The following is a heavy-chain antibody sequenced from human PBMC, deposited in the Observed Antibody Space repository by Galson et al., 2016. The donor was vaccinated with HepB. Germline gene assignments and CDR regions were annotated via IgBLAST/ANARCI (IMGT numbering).Heavy chain of an antibody. V-gene: IGHV4-39*01. J-gene: IGHJ4*02. CDR2: IYYSGST. Sequence: SETLSLTCTVSGGSISSSSYYWGWIRQPPEKGLEWIGSIYYSGSTHYNPSLKSRVTISVDTSKNQFSLKLISVTAADTAVYYCARLRGQWLVHYWGQGTLVTVSS. D-gene: IGHD6-19*01. CDR3: ARLRGQWLVHY. CDR1: GGSISSSSYY.